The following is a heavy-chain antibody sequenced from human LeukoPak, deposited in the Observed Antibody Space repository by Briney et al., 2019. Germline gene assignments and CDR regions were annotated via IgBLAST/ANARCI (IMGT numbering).Heavy chain of an antibody. CDR2: IHYSGST. D-gene: IGHD3-10*01. Sequence: SETLSLTCTVSGVSMSTYYWSWIRQSPGKGLEWLAYIHYSGSTNINPSLKGRLAISIDTSKNQFSLKVNSVAAADTAVYYCARDIYGSGYGFFDYWGRGTLVTVSS. CDR3: ARDIYGSGYGFFDY. J-gene: IGHJ4*02. V-gene: IGHV4-59*01. CDR1: GVSMSTYY.